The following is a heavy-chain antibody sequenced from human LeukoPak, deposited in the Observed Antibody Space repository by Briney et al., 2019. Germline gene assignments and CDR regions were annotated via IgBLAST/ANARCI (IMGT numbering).Heavy chain of an antibody. J-gene: IGHJ3*02. Sequence: KPSETLSLTCTVSGYSISSGYYWGWIRQPPGKGLEWIGTIYHSGSTDYNPSLKSRVTVSVDTSKNQFSLRLSSVTAADTAVYYCARVPYYGSGRLAFDIWGQGTMVTVSS. CDR1: GYSISSGYY. CDR2: IYHSGST. V-gene: IGHV4-38-2*02. D-gene: IGHD3-10*01. CDR3: ARVPYYGSGRLAFDI.